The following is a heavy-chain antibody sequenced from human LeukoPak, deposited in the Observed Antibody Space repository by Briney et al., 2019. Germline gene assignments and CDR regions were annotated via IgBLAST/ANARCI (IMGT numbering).Heavy chain of an antibody. Sequence: TGGSLRLSCAASGFTFDDYAMHWVRQAPGKGLEWVSGISWNSIGIVYADSVKGRFTISRDNAKNSLYLQMNSLRPEDTAFYYCARDSTSFVGLISQKWFDPWGQGTLVIVSS. D-gene: IGHD2-15*01. V-gene: IGHV3-9*01. CDR2: ISWNSIGI. J-gene: IGHJ5*02. CDR1: GFTFDDYA. CDR3: ARDSTSFVGLISQKWFDP.